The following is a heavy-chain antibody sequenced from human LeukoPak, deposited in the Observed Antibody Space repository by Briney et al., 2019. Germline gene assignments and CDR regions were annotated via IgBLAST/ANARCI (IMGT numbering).Heavy chain of an antibody. CDR3: AKVTATPNYYYGMDV. CDR2: ISGSGGST. D-gene: IGHD2-21*02. V-gene: IGHV3-23*01. J-gene: IGHJ6*02. Sequence: GRSLRLSCAASGFTFSSYAISWVRKAPGKGLEWASAISGSGGSTYYADSVKGRFTISRDNSKNTLYLQMNSLRAEDTAVYYCAKVTATPNYYYGMDVWGQGTTVTVSS. CDR1: GFTFSSYA.